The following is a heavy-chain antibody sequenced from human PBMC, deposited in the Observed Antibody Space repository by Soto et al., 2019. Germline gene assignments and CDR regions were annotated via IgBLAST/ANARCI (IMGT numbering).Heavy chain of an antibody. J-gene: IGHJ4*02. CDR3: ARDAGSAPFDY. CDR1: GGTFSSYT. CDR2: IIPILGIA. V-gene: IGHV1-69*08. Sequence: QVQLVQSGAEVKKPGSSVKVSCKASGGTFSSYTISWVRQTPGQGLEWMGRIIPILGIANYAQKFQGRVTITADKSTSTAYMELSSLRSEDTAVYYCARDAGSAPFDYWGQGTLVTVSS.